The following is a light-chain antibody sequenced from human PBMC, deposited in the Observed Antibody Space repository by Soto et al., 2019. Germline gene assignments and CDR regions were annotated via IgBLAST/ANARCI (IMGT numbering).Light chain of an antibody. CDR3: QSYDNSPVV. V-gene: IGLV1-40*01. CDR2: GNS. CDR1: SSNIGAGFD. Sequence: QSVLTQPPSVSGAPGQRVTISCTGSSSNIGAGFDVHWYKQLPGTAPKLIIYGNSNRPSGVPDRFSGSKSGTSASLAITGLQDEDEAVYYCQSYDNSPVVFGGGTKLTVL. J-gene: IGLJ2*01.